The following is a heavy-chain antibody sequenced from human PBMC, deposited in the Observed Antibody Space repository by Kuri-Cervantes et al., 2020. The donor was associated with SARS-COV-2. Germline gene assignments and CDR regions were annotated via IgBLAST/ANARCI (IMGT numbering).Heavy chain of an antibody. D-gene: IGHD6-13*01. CDR2: ISSSSSYI. CDR1: GFTFSSYS. V-gene: IGHV3-21*01. J-gene: IGHJ4*02. Sequence: GESLKISCAASGFTFSSYSMNWVRQAPGKGLEWVSSISSSSSYIYYADSVKGRFTISRDNAKNSLYLQMNGLRAEDTAVYYCARDHRSGPEGIYFDYWGQGTLVTVSS. CDR3: ARDHRSGPEGIYFDY.